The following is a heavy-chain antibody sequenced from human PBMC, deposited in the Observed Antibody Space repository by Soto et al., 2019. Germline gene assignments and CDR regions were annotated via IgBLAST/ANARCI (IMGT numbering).Heavy chain of an antibody. CDR1: GYTFTSYG. J-gene: IGHJ5*02. CDR2: INAANGET. CDR3: VRRHVSATGIDWFDP. V-gene: IGHV1-3*01. D-gene: IGHD6-13*01. Sequence: GASVKVSCKASGYTFTSYGLHWVRQAPGQRLEWMGLINAANGETKYSPKFQGRVTITRDTSASTAYMELSSLRSEDTAVYYCVRRHVSATGIDWFDPWGQGTLVTVSS.